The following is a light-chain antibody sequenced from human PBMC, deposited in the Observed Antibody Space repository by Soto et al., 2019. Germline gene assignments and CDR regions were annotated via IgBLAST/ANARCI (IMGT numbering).Light chain of an antibody. CDR2: DAS. V-gene: IGKV3D-20*01. CDR1: QSFSSSY. Sequence: EIVLTQSPATLSLSPGERATLSCGATQSFSSSYLAWYQQKPGLAPRLLIYDASNRATGIPDRFSGSGSGTDFIFTISRLEPEDVAVYYCQQYGSSPLTFGQGTRLEIK. J-gene: IGKJ5*01. CDR3: QQYGSSPLT.